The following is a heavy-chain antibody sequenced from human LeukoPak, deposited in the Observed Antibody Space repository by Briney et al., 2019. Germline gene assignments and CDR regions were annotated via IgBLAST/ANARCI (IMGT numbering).Heavy chain of an antibody. CDR1: GFTFTTYS. CDR3: ARVTVGATADYFDS. D-gene: IGHD1-26*01. Sequence: PGGSLRLSCAASGFTFTTYSMNWVRQAPGRGLEWSSYISGGRGTIYYADSVKGRFTISRDNARNSLYLQLNSLRAEDTAVYFCARVTVGATADYFDSWGQGTLVTVSS. CDR2: ISGGRGTI. J-gene: IGHJ4*02. V-gene: IGHV3-48*01.